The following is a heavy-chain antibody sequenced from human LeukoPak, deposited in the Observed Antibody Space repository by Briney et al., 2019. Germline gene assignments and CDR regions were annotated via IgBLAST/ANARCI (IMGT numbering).Heavy chain of an antibody. CDR3: GGTYYYDSSGYYYERTPIDY. J-gene: IGHJ4*02. CDR1: GFTFSSYA. V-gene: IGHV3-23*01. Sequence: PGGSLRLSCAASGFTFSSYAMSWVRQAPGKGLEWVSAISGSGGSTYYADSVKGRFTISRDNSKNTLYLQMNSLRAEDTAVYYCGGTYYYDSSGYYYERTPIDYWGQGTLVTVSS. D-gene: IGHD3-22*01. CDR2: ISGSGGST.